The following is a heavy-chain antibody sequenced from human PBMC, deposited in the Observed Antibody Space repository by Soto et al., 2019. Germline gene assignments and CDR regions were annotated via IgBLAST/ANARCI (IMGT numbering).Heavy chain of an antibody. D-gene: IGHD3-22*01. CDR2: IYSGGST. Sequence: GGSLRLSCAASGFTVSSNYMSWVRQAPGKGLEWVSVIYSGGSTYYADSVKGRFAISRDNSKNTLYLQMNSLRAEDTAVYYCAREGPHSSGYPNWGQGTLVTVSS. V-gene: IGHV3-66*01. CDR1: GFTVSSNY. J-gene: IGHJ4*02. CDR3: AREGPHSSGYPN.